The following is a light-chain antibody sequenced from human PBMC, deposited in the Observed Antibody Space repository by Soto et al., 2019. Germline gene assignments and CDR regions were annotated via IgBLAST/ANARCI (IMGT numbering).Light chain of an antibody. V-gene: IGKV3-20*01. J-gene: IGKJ4*01. CDR1: QSVRSSH. Sequence: LTQSPGTRCFSLLGIATLSSQPSQSVRSSHLAWYQQMPGQAPRLLIYGASNRATGIPDRFSGSGSGTDFTLTISRLEPEDFAVYYCQQYSSSPLTFGGGTKVDI. CDR2: GAS. CDR3: QQYSSSPLT.